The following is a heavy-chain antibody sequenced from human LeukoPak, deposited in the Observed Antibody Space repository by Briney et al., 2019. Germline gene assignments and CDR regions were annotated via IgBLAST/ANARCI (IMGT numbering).Heavy chain of an antibody. CDR1: GFTFSSYW. J-gene: IGHJ4*02. D-gene: IGHD6-13*01. Sequence: WGSLRLSCAASGFTFSSYWMSWVRQAPGKGLEWVASIKQDGSEKYYVDAVQGRFTISRDNAKNSLYLQMNSLRAEDTAVYYCARDGPAAGLYFDYWGQGMLVTVSS. CDR3: ARDGPAAGLYFDY. V-gene: IGHV3-7*03. CDR2: IKQDGSEK.